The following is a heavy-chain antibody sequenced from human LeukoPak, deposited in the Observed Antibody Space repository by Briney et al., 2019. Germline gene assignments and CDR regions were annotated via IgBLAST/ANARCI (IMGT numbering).Heavy chain of an antibody. Sequence: GRSLRLSCAASGFTFSSYAMSWVRQAPGKGLEWVSLISGSGGSGGSTYYADSVKGRFTISRDNSKNTLYLQMNSLRAEDTAVYYCARDYDSSGYYSYYYGMDVWGQGTTVTVSS. V-gene: IGHV3-23*01. CDR3: ARDYDSSGYYSYYYGMDV. CDR2: ISGSGGSGGST. CDR1: GFTFSSYA. J-gene: IGHJ6*02. D-gene: IGHD3-22*01.